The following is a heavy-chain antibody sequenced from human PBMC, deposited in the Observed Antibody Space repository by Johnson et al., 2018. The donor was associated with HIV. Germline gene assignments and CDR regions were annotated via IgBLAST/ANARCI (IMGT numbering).Heavy chain of an antibody. J-gene: IGHJ3*02. CDR2: ISYDGSNK. Sequence: QAQLVESGGGVVQPGGSLRLSCAASGFTFSSYAMHWVRQAPGKGLEWVAVISYDGSNKYYADSVKGRFTISRDNSKNTLYLQMNSLRAEDTAVYYCAKDPGGGSYPNDAFDIWGQGTMVTVSS. D-gene: IGHD1-26*01. CDR3: AKDPGGGSYPNDAFDI. V-gene: IGHV3-30-3*02. CDR1: GFTFSSYA.